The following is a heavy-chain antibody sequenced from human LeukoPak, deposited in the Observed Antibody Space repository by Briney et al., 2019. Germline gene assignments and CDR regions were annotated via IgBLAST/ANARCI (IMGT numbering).Heavy chain of an antibody. D-gene: IGHD3-22*01. J-gene: IGHJ5*02. V-gene: IGHV3-48*03. Sequence: GGSLRLSCAASGFTFSSYDMNWVRQGPGKGLEWVSYISSSGSIIYYADSVKGRFTTSRDNAKNSLYLQMNSLRAEDTAVYYCARSAPTRYLSISLIAPNWFDPGGQGTLVTVSS. CDR2: ISSSGSII. CDR3: ARSAPTRYLSISLIAPNWFDP. CDR1: GFTFSSYD.